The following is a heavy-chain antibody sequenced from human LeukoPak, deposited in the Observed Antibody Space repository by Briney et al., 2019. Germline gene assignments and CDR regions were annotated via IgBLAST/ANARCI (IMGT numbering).Heavy chain of an antibody. CDR1: GYSISTGYY. Sequence: KPSETLSLTCAVSGYSISTGYYWGWIRQAPGKGLEWIGSIFHSGITYYSPSLESRVTISVDTSKNQFSLKLSSVTAADTAVYYCARLRERTFDPWGQGTLVTVSS. V-gene: IGHV4-38-2*01. J-gene: IGHJ5*02. CDR3: ARLRERTFDP. CDR2: IFHSGIT. D-gene: IGHD1-1*01.